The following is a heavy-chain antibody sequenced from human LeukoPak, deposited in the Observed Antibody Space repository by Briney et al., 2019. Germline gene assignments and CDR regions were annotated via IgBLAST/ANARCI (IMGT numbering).Heavy chain of an antibody. CDR1: GFTFDDYA. J-gene: IGHJ4*02. V-gene: IGHV3-9*01. D-gene: IGHD5-18*01. CDR2: ISWNSGSI. Sequence: PGRSLRLSCAASGFTFDDYAMHWVRQAPGKGLEWVSGISWNSGSIGYADSVKGRFTISRDNAKNSLYLQMNSLRAEDTAVYYCARDSSYGFKPPKDYWGQGTLVTVSS. CDR3: ARDSSYGFKPPKDY.